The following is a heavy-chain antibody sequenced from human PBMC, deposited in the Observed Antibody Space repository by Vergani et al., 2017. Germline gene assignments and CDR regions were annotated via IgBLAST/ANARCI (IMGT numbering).Heavy chain of an antibody. D-gene: IGHD6-13*01. CDR1: GGSIRSTFSF. V-gene: IGHV4-39*02. Sequence: QLQLQESDPGLVKPSETLSLTCTVSGGSIRSTFSFWGWIRQPPGKGLEWIGLIYYSGSTYYNPSLKSRVTISVDASKNQFSLKLNSVTAADTAVYYCAREWEQQLSNWGQGTLVTVSS. CDR2: IYYSGST. CDR3: AREWEQQLSN. J-gene: IGHJ4*02.